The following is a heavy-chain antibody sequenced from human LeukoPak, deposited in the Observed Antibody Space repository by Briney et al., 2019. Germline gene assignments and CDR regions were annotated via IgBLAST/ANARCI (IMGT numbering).Heavy chain of an antibody. CDR3: ASFEYCSSTSCYPGIGY. D-gene: IGHD2-2*01. V-gene: IGHV4-38-2*02. J-gene: IGHJ4*02. Sequence: SETLSLTCTVSGYSISSGYYWGWIRQPPGKGLEWIGSIYHSGSTYYNPSLKSRVTISVDTSKNQFSLKLSSVTAADTAVYYCASFEYCSSTSCYPGIGYWGQGTLVTVSS. CDR1: GYSISSGYY. CDR2: IYHSGST.